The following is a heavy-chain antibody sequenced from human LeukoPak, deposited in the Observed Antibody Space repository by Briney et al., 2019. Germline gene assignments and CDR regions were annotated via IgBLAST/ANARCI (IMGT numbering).Heavy chain of an antibody. D-gene: IGHD3-16*01. J-gene: IGHJ4*02. CDR2: IQYDGSQI. Sequence: GGSLRLSCAVSGATFSSYNMHWVRQAPGKGLEWVAFIQYDGSQIYYGDPVKGRFVISRDNSKNTLYLQMDSHRLEDTAVYFFAKGGPEGRYWGQGTLVTVSS. CDR3: AKGGPEGRY. CDR1: GATFSSYN. V-gene: IGHV3-30*02.